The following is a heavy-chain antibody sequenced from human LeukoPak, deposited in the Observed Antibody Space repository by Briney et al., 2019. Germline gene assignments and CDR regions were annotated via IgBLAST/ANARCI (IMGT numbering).Heavy chain of an antibody. V-gene: IGHV4-59*01. J-gene: IGHJ4*02. D-gene: IGHD1-1*01. CDR3: AREYWNDY. Sequence: SETLSLTCTVSGGSINGYYWSWIRQPPGKGREWIGYIYYSGSTNYNPSLKSRVTISVDTSKNQFSLKLSSVTAADTAVYYCAREYWNDYWGQGSLVTVSS. CDR1: GGSINGYY. CDR2: IYYSGST.